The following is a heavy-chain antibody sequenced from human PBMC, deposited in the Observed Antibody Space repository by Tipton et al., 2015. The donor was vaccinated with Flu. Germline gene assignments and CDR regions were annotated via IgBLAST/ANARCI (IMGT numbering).Heavy chain of an antibody. J-gene: IGHJ3*01. V-gene: IGHV1-46*01. CDR1: GYTFASHN. Sequence: QVQLVQSGAEVKKPGASVKVSCKASGYTFASHNMHWVRQAPGQGLEWMGIIYPAGGGIIYAQKFQGRVIMTRDRSTGTVYMELSSLRSDDTAMYYCARGKGDRTYAFDVWGQGTMVTVSS. CDR3: ARGKGDRTYAFDV. D-gene: IGHD1-14*01. CDR2: IYPAGGGI.